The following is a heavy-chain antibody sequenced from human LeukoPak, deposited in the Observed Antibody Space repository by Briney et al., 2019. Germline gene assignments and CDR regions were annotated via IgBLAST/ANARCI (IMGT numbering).Heavy chain of an antibody. Sequence: GGSLRLSCAASGFTFSNYAMHWVRQAPGKGLEWVAVISYDGSNKYYADSVKGRFTISRDNSKNTLYLQMNSLRAEDTAVYYCARDGRSHYYYYYYMDVWGKGTTVTVSS. J-gene: IGHJ6*03. D-gene: IGHD1-26*01. CDR3: ARDGRSHYYYYYYMDV. V-gene: IGHV3-30*04. CDR1: GFTFSNYA. CDR2: ISYDGSNK.